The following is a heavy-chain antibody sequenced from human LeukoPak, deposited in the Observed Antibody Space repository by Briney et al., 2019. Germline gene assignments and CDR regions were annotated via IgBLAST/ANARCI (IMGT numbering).Heavy chain of an antibody. CDR3: ARGLGRPFDY. Sequence: SETLSLTCAVYGGSFSGYYWSWIRQPPGKGLEWIGEINHSGSTNYNPSLKSRVTISVDTSKNQFSLKLSSVTAADTAVYYCARGLGRPFDYWGQGTLVTVSS. D-gene: IGHD7-27*01. CDR1: GGSFSGYY. CDR2: INHSGST. V-gene: IGHV4-34*01. J-gene: IGHJ4*02.